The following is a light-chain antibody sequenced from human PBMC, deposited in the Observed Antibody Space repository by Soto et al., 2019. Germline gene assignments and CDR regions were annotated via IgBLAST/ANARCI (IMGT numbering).Light chain of an antibody. V-gene: IGKV1-39*01. J-gene: IGKJ1*01. Sequence: DTQMTQSPSSLSASVGDRATITCRASESISSYLNWYQQKPGKAPKLLIYAASSLQSGVPSRFSGSGSGTDFTLTISSLQPEDFATYYCQQGYSTSWTFGQGTKVDIK. CDR1: ESISSY. CDR2: AAS. CDR3: QQGYSTSWT.